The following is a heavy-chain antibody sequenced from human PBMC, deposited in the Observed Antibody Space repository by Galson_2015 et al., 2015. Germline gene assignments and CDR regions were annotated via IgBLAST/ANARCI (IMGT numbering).Heavy chain of an antibody. D-gene: IGHD1-26*01. J-gene: IGHJ4*02. CDR2: ISAYNGNT. Sequence: SVKVSCKASGYTFTSHGIGWVRQAPGQGLEWMGWISAYNGNTNYAQKFQGRVTMTTDTSTSTVYMELRSLRSDDTAVYYCARGFSGSSTTALDYWGQGTLVTVSS. CDR1: GYTFTSHG. CDR3: ARGFSGSSTTALDY. V-gene: IGHV1-18*04.